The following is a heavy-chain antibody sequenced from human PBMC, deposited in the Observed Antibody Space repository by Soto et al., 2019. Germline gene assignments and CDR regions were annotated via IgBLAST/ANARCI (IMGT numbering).Heavy chain of an antibody. J-gene: IGHJ5*02. CDR2: IYYSGST. V-gene: IGHV4-61*01. D-gene: IGHD6-13*01. CDR3: ARDKIAAAGTIGVNWFDP. CDR1: GGSVSSGSYY. Sequence: PSETLSLTCTVSGGSVSSGSYYWSWIRQPPGKGLEWIGYIYYSGSTNYNPSLKSRVTISVDTSKNQFSLKLSSVTAADTAVYYCARDKIAAAGTIGVNWFDPWGQGTLVTVSS.